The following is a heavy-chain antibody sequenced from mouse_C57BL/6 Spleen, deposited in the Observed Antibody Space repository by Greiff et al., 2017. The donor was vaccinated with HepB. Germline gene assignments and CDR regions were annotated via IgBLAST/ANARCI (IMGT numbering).Heavy chain of an antibody. Sequence: QVQLQQPGAELVKPGASVKLSCKASGYTFTSYWMHWVKQRPGRGLEWIGRIDPNSGGTKYNEKFKSKATLTVDKPSSTAYMQLSSLTSEDSAVYYCARSPLYYGSSYAYWGQGTPLTVSA. D-gene: IGHD1-1*01. CDR2: IDPNSGGT. CDR3: ARSPLYYGSSYAY. V-gene: IGHV1-72*01. CDR1: GYTFTSYW. J-gene: IGHJ2*01.